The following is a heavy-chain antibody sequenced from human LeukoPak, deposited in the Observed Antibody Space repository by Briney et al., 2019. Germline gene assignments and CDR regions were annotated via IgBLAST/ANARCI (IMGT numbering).Heavy chain of an antibody. J-gene: IGHJ4*02. V-gene: IGHV4-39*01. CDR3: ASPGGGPTKY. CDR2: IYYSGST. D-gene: IGHD3-16*01. Sequence: SETLSLTCTASGSSISSGGYYWGWIRQPPGKGLEWIGSIYYSGSTYYNPSLKIRVTISVDTSKSQFSLELSSVTAADTAVYYCASPGGGPTKYWGQGTLVTVSS. CDR1: GSSISSGGYY.